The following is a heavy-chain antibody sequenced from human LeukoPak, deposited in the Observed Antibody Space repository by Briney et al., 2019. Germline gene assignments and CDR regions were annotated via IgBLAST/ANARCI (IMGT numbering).Heavy chain of an antibody. CDR3: AKDPNRYYYETSGDDS. CDR1: GFTFSSYG. Sequence: PGGSLRLSCAASGFTFSSYGMHWVRQAPGKGLEGGAFIRYDGSNKYYADSVKGRFTISRDNSKNTLYLQMNSLRAEDTALYYCAKDPNRYYYETSGDDSWGQGTLVTVSS. J-gene: IGHJ4*02. V-gene: IGHV3-30*02. CDR2: IRYDGSNK. D-gene: IGHD3-22*01.